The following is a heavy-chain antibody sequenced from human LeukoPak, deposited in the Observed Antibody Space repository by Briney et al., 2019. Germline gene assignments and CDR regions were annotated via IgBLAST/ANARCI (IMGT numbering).Heavy chain of an antibody. CDR2: IYYSGST. CDR3: ARDSSYSSSWGDWYFDL. Sequence: SETLPLTCTVSGGSISSYYWSWLRQPPGKGLEWIGYIYYSGSTNYNPSLKSRVTISVDTSKNQFSLKLSSVTAADTAVYYCARDSSYSSSWGDWYFDLWGRGTLVTVSS. J-gene: IGHJ2*01. V-gene: IGHV4-59*01. CDR1: GGSISSYY. D-gene: IGHD6-13*01.